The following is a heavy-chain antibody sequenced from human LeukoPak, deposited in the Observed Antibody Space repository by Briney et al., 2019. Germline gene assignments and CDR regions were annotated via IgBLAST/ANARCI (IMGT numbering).Heavy chain of an antibody. CDR1: EFTFSSYW. Sequence: PGGSLRLSCAGSEFTFSSYWMSWVRQAPGKGLEWLGLIRSTPSGATTEYAASVKGRFTISREDSKGVAYLQMSSLNTEDTAVYYCARPIYCYGTNCWYYFDFWGQGTLVTVSS. V-gene: IGHV3-49*04. CDR2: IRSTPSGATT. J-gene: IGHJ4*02. CDR3: ARPIYCYGTNCWYYFDF. D-gene: IGHD2-2*01.